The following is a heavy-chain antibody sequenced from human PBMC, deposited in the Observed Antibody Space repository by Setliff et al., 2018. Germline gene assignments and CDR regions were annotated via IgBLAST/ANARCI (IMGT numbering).Heavy chain of an antibody. CDR1: GFSLSTSGVG. D-gene: IGHD3-10*01. V-gene: IGHV2-70*11. Sequence: ESGPTLVNPTQTLTLTCTFSGFSLSTSGVGVGWIRQPPGKALEWLARIDWDDDKYYSTSLKTRLTISKDTSKNQVVLTMTNMDPVDTATYYCARMRSRNYGSGSYWLDYWGQGTLVTVSS. J-gene: IGHJ4*02. CDR3: ARMRSRNYGSGSYWLDY. CDR2: IDWDDDK.